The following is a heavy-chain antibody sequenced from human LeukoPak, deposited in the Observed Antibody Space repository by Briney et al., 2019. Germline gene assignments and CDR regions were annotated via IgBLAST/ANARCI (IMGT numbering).Heavy chain of an antibody. V-gene: IGHV1-69*06. Sequence: SVKVSCKASGGTFSSYAISWVRQAPGQGLEWMGGIIPIFGTANYAQKFQGRVTITADKSTSTAYMELSSLRSEDTAVYYCARDGITIEGRFTFDIWGRGTMVTVSS. CDR3: ARDGITIEGRFTFDI. J-gene: IGHJ3*02. D-gene: IGHD3-10*01. CDR2: IIPIFGTA. CDR1: GGTFSSYA.